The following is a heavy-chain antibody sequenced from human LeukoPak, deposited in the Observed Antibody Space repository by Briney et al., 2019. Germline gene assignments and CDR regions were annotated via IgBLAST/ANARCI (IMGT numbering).Heavy chain of an antibody. CDR1: GFTFDDYG. CDR3: ARTGVDYGIFYYMDV. V-gene: IGHV3-48*03. Sequence: GGSLRLSCAASGFTFDDYGMSWVRQAPGKGLEWVSYISSSGSTIYYADSIKGRFTISRDNAKNSLYLQMNSLRAEDTAVYYCARTGVDYGIFYYMDVWGKGTTVTISS. D-gene: IGHD4-17*01. J-gene: IGHJ6*03. CDR2: ISSSGSTI.